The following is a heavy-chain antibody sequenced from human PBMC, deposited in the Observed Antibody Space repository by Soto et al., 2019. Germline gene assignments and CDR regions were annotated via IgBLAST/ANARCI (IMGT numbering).Heavy chain of an antibody. CDR2: ISGRGDDT. V-gene: IGHV3-23*01. CDR3: AKGSCSGGSCFRFES. Sequence: GGSLRLSCAASQFTFAAYAMSWVRQAPGKGLEWISIISGRGDDTNFADSVKGRFTISRDNSKKLVYLEMNNLRAEDTAVYYCAKGSCSGGSCFRFESWGQGTLVTVSS. D-gene: IGHD2-15*01. J-gene: IGHJ4*02. CDR1: QFTFAAYA.